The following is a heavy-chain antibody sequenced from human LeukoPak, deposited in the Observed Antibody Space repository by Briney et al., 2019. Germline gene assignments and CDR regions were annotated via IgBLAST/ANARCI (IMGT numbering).Heavy chain of an antibody. J-gene: IGHJ4*02. CDR1: GGSISSSSYY. CDR3: ARVTGYMIEDYFDY. Sequence: SETLSLTCTVSGGSISSSSYYWGWIRQPPGKGLEWIGSIYYSGSTNYNPSLKSRVTISVETSKNQFSLKLSSVTAADTAVYYCARVTGYMIEDYFDYWGQGTLVTVSS. D-gene: IGHD3-22*01. V-gene: IGHV4-39*07. CDR2: IYYSGST.